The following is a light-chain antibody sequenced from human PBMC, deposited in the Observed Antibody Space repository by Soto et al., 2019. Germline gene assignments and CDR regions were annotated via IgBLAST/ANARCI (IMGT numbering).Light chain of an antibody. CDR3: HVWDFTSDHPV. CDR1: NIGGKS. J-gene: IGLJ2*01. CDR2: DDD. Sequence: SYVLTQPPSVSVAPGQTARFTCGGNNIGGKSVHWYQQKPGQAPVLVVYDDDDRPSGIPARFSGSNSGNTATLTINRVEAGDEADYFCHVWDFTSDHPVFGGGTKLTVL. V-gene: IGLV3-21*02.